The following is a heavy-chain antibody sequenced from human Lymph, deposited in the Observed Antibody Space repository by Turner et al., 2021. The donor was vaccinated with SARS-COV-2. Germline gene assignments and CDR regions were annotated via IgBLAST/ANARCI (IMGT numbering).Heavy chain of an antibody. CDR3: AKSPLGEDYFDY. CDR1: GFTFSNYA. V-gene: IGHV3-23*01. J-gene: IGHJ4*02. Sequence: DVQLLESGGGLVQPGGSLRLSCAASGFTFSNYAMSWVRQAPGKGLEWVSDMSGSGARTYYADSVKGRFTISRDNSKNTLFLQMNSLRADDTAIYYCAKSPLGEDYFDYWGQGTLVTVSS. CDR2: MSGSGART. D-gene: IGHD3-16*01.